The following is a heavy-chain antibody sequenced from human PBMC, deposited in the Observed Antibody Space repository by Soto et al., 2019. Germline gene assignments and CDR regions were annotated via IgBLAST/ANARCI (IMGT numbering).Heavy chain of an antibody. V-gene: IGHV1-8*01. CDR2: MEPSSGRT. CDR3: ARGVTAGVDF. D-gene: IGHD1-26*01. CDR1: GYSFTGLD. J-gene: IGHJ4*02. Sequence: QVQLVQSGAEARVPGASVKVSCKASGYSFTGLDINWVRQTTGQGLEWMGWMEPSSGRTGYAQKFQGRVTMTRDTSINTAYMELSSVTSDDTAFYYCARGVTAGVDFWGQGTLGTVSS.